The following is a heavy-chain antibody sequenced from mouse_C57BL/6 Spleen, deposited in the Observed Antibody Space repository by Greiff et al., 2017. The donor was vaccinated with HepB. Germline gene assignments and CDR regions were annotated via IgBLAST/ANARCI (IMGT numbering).Heavy chain of an antibody. CDR1: GFTFSSYT. CDR3: ARHEDAMDY. CDR2: ISGGGGNT. J-gene: IGHJ4*01. V-gene: IGHV5-9*01. Sequence: EVMLVESGGGLVKPGGSLKLSCAASGFTFSSYTMSWVRQTPEKRLEWVATISGGGGNTYYPDSVKGRFTISRDNAKNTLYLQMSSLRSEDTALYYCARHEDAMDYWGQRTSVTVSS.